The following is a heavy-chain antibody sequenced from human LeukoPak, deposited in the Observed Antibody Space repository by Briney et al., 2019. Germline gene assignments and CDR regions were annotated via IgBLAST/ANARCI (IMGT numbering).Heavy chain of an antibody. J-gene: IGHJ4*02. CDR2: IYHSGST. Sequence: SETLSLTCTVSGYSISSGYYWGWIRQPPGKGLEWIGGIYHSGSTYYNPSLKSRVTISVDTSKNQFSLKLTSVTAADTAVYYCARLMVYIDYWGQGTLVTVSS. D-gene: IGHD2-8*01. V-gene: IGHV4-38-2*02. CDR3: ARLMVYIDY. CDR1: GYSISSGYY.